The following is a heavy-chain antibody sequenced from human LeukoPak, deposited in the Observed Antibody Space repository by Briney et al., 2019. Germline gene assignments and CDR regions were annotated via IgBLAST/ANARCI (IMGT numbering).Heavy chain of an antibody. Sequence: SETLSLTCTVSGYSISSGYYWGWIRQPPGKGLEWIGSIYHSGSTYYNPSLKSRVTISVDTSKNQFSLKLSSVTAADTAVYYCARAEEWPGDAFDIWGQGTMVTVSS. CDR2: IYHSGST. CDR1: GYSISSGYY. J-gene: IGHJ3*02. V-gene: IGHV4-38-2*02. CDR3: ARAEEWPGDAFDI. D-gene: IGHD3-3*01.